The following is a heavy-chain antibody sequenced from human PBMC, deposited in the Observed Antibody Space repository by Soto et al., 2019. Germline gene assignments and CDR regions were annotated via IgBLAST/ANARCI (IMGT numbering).Heavy chain of an antibody. J-gene: IGHJ6*02. Sequence: ASVKVSCKASGYSFTDYHIHWVRQAPGQGLEWLGRINPKSGGTSTAQKFQGWVTMTTDTPISTASMELTRLTSAHTAIYSCARGDSTDCSNGVCSFFYNHDMDVWGQGTTVTVSS. D-gene: IGHD2-8*01. CDR2: INPKSGGT. V-gene: IGHV1-2*04. CDR3: ARGDSTDCSNGVCSFFYNHDMDV. CDR1: GYSFTDYH.